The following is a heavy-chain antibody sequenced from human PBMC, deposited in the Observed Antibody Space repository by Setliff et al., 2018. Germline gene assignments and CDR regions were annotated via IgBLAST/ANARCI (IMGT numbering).Heavy chain of an antibody. J-gene: IGHJ4*01. Sequence: SETLSLTCNVSGGSVSSGYYYWDWIRQPPGKGLEWIGTVYYTGRTYDNPSLKSRVTIAVDAPDNHFSLKLRSVTAADTAVYYCARAPNDLGVDWLFNNYFDHWGHGTLVTVSS. CDR2: VYYTGRT. V-gene: IGHV4-39*02. CDR1: GGSVSSGYYY. D-gene: IGHD3-9*01. CDR3: ARAPNDLGVDWLFNNYFDH.